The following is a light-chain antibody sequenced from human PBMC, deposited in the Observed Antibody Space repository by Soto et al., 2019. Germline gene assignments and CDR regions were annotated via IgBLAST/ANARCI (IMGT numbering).Light chain of an antibody. Sequence: AIQMTQSPSSLSASVGDRVTITCRASQAIRNDLAWYQLKPGKAPKLLIYAASTLQSGVPSRFSGSGSGTEFTLTISSLQPVDFASYYCQQDYNYPWTFGQGTKVELK. CDR1: QAIRND. J-gene: IGKJ1*01. CDR2: AAS. CDR3: QQDYNYPWT. V-gene: IGKV1-6*01.